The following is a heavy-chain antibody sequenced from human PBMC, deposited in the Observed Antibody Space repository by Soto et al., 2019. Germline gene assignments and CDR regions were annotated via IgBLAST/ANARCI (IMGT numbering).Heavy chain of an antibody. Sequence: AVVSVSCKASGYTFTSYGISWGRQAPGQGLEWMGWISAYNGNTNYAQKLQGRDTMTTDTSTSTAYMELRSLRSDDTAVYYCARVEDYRNYVFDYWGQGTLVTVSS. CDR1: GYTFTSYG. V-gene: IGHV1-18*01. J-gene: IGHJ4*02. CDR2: ISAYNGNT. D-gene: IGHD4-4*01. CDR3: ARVEDYRNYVFDY.